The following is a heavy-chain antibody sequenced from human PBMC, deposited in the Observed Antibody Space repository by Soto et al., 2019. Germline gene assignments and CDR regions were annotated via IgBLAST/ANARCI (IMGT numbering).Heavy chain of an antibody. CDR1: DSTFDSHA. CDR2: ITGGGDIT. V-gene: IGHV3-23*01. D-gene: IGHD2-15*01. Sequence: EVQLLESGGGLVQPGGSLRLSCAAADSTFDSHAMSWVRRAPGKGLEWVSSITGGGDITYYADSVKGRFTISRDNFKNTLYLQMHSLRGKDTAVYYCARASCGDTCYYRIDYWGQGTLVTVSS. J-gene: IGHJ4*02. CDR3: ARASCGDTCYYRIDY.